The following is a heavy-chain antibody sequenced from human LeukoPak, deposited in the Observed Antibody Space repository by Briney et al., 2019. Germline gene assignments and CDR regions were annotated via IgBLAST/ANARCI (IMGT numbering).Heavy chain of an antibody. CDR3: ATMRDSSSWFYFDC. D-gene: IGHD6-13*01. CDR1: GFTFSNYA. Sequence: GGSLRLSCAASGFTFSNYAIHWVRQAPGKGLEWVAVIWYDGSSKYYTDSVKGRFTISRDNSKNTLYLQMNSLRAEDTAVYYCATMRDSSSWFYFDCWGQGTLVTVSS. CDR2: IWYDGSSK. J-gene: IGHJ4*02. V-gene: IGHV3-33*01.